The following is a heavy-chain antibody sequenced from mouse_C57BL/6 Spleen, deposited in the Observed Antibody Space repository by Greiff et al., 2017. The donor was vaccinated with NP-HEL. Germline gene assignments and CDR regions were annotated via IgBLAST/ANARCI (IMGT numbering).Heavy chain of an antibody. CDR1: GYTFTSYW. Sequence: VQLQQSGTVLARPGASVKMSCKTSGYTFTSYWMHWVKQRPGQGLEWIGAIYPGNSDTSYNQKFKGKAKLTAVTSASTAYMELSSLTNEDSAGYYCTRSIYYDYAWFAYWGQGTLVTVSA. D-gene: IGHD2-4*01. CDR3: TRSIYYDYAWFAY. V-gene: IGHV1-5*01. CDR2: IYPGNSDT. J-gene: IGHJ3*01.